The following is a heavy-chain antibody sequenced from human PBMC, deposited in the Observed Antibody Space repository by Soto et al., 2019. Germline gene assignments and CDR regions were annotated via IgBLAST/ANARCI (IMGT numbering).Heavy chain of an antibody. CDR1: GFTFRNYP. CDR3: AQLLGGSYAFEV. D-gene: IGHD1-26*01. J-gene: IGHJ3*01. V-gene: IGHV3-30-3*01. CDR2: ISYDGSNR. Sequence: GGSLRLSCAASGFTFRNYPMNWVRQAPDKGLQWVAVISYDGSNRDYADSVRGRFTISRDNSKNTLYLQMNSLRPEDTAVYYCAQLLGGSYAFEVWGQGTMVTVSS.